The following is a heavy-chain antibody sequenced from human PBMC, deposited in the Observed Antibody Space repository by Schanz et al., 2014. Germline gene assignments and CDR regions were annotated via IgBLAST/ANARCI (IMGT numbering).Heavy chain of an antibody. CDR2: IGNGGVTI. D-gene: IGHD5-18*01. CDR3: ARVARPGYSSPRDAFDI. J-gene: IGHJ3*02. V-gene: IGHV3-11*04. CDR1: GFPFSDYF. Sequence: VQLVESGGGLVQPGGSLRLSCTASGFPFSDYFMAWIRQPPGRGLEWVSYIGNGGVTIYYADSVKGRFTMSRDNAKNSLYLQMNGLRAEDTAVYYCARVARPGYSSPRDAFDIWGQGTMVTVSS.